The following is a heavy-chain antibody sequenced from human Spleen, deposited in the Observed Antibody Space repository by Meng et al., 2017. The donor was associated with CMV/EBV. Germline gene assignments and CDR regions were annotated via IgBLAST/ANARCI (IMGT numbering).Heavy chain of an antibody. Sequence: LSLTCAASGFTVSSNYMSWVRQAPGKGLEWVSVIYSGGSTYYADSVKGRFTISRDNSKNTLYLQMNSLRAEDTAVYYCARESAAGTAYYYYGMDVWGQGTTVTVSS. CDR3: ARESAAGTAYYYYGMDV. V-gene: IGHV3-66*02. CDR1: GFTVSSNY. D-gene: IGHD6-13*01. CDR2: IYSGGST. J-gene: IGHJ6*02.